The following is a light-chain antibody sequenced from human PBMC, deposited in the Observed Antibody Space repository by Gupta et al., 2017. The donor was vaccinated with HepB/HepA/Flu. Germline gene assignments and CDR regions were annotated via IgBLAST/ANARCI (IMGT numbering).Light chain of an antibody. Sequence: DIQMAQSPFTLSASVGDRVTITCRASQSIGTWLAWFQQKPGKAPKLLIYKASSLETGVPSRFSGSGSGTKFTLTISSLQPDDFAIYHCQQENSFPLTFGGGTKVEI. CDR3: QQENSFPLT. CDR1: QSIGTW. V-gene: IGKV1-5*03. J-gene: IGKJ4*01. CDR2: KAS.